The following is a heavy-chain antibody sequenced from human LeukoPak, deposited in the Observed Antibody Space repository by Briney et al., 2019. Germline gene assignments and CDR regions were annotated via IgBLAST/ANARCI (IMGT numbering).Heavy chain of an antibody. V-gene: IGHV4-4*07. Sequence: PSETLSLTCTVAGDSITSDYWSWSRPPAGKGLECGGRMYSRGGTDYNASLKSRLTISVDTSKNEKSLKLNSVTAADTAVYSCAREGRGGSGSHDYWGQGTVVTVSS. CDR3: AREGRGGSGSHDY. CDR1: GDSITSDY. CDR2: MYSRGGT. J-gene: IGHJ4*02. D-gene: IGHD3-10*01.